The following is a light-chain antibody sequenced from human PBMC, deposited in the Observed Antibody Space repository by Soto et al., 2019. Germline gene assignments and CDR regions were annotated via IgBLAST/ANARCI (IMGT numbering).Light chain of an antibody. V-gene: IGKV3-20*01. CDR3: QQYDSSPRT. CDR2: GAS. CDR1: QRLSSSP. Sequence: EIVLTQSPGTLSMSPGERATLSCRASQRLSSSPLAWYQQKPGQAPRLLISGASSRAADIPDRFSGSGSGTDFTLTINRLEPEDFAVYYCQQYDSSPRTFGQGTKVDIK. J-gene: IGKJ1*01.